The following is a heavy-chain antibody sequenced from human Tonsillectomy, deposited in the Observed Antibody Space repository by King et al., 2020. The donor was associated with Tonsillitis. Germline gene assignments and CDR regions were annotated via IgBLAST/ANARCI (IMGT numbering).Heavy chain of an antibody. V-gene: IGHV3-30*18. CDR2: ISYDGSNK. CDR1: GFTFSTYG. J-gene: IGHJ4*02. CDR3: AKDRDYDILTGYVGALYY. D-gene: IGHD3-9*01. Sequence: QVQLVESGGRVVQPGRSLRLSCAASGFTFSTYGMHWVRQAPGKGLEWVAVISYDGSNKYYADSVKGRFTISRDNSKNTLYLQMNSLRGEDTAVYYCAKDRDYDILTGYVGALYYWGQGTLVTVSS.